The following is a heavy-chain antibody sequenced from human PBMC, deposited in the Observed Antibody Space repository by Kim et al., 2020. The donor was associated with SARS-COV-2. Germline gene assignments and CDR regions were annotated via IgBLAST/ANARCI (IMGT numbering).Heavy chain of an antibody. CDR1: GFTFDDYA. J-gene: IGHJ3*02. Sequence: GGSLRLSCAASGFTFDDYAMHWVRQAPGKGLEWVSGISWNSGSIGYADSVKGRFTISRDNAKNSLYLQMNSLRAEDTALYYCAKDIGVVNALGGAFDIWGQGTTVTVSS. CDR3: AKDIGVVNALGGAFDI. D-gene: IGHD2-15*01. CDR2: ISWNSGSI. V-gene: IGHV3-9*01.